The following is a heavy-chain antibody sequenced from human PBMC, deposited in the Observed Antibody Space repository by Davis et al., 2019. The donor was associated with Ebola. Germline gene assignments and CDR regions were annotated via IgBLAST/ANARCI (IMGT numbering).Heavy chain of an antibody. CDR1: GGSFTDHV. CDR2: MYYSGST. D-gene: IGHD3-22*01. Sequence: GSLRLSCAVYGGSFTDHVWNWIRQSPGKGLEWIGYMYYSGSTTYNPSLKSRVTISADSSKNHFSLKLTSVTAADTAVYYCARGDSYYDPSGYYAGPEAPDHWGQGTLVSVSS. J-gene: IGHJ4*02. CDR3: ARGDSYYDPSGYYAGPEAPDH. V-gene: IGHV4-59*11.